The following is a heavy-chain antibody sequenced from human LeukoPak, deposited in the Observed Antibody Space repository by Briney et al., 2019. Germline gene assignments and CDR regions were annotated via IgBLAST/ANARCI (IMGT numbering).Heavy chain of an antibody. CDR2: ISTSSSTI. J-gene: IGHJ6*04. Sequence: GGSLRLSCAASGFTFSSYSMNWVRQAPGKGLEWVSYISTSSSTIYYADSVKGRFTISRDNAYNSLYLQMNSLRAADTAVYYCAELGITMIGGVWGKGTTVTISS. D-gene: IGHD3-10*02. V-gene: IGHV3-48*01. CDR1: GFTFSSYS. CDR3: AELGITMIGGV.